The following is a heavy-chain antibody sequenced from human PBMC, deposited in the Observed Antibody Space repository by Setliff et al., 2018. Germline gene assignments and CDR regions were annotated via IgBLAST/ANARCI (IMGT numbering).Heavy chain of an antibody. D-gene: IGHD5-12*01. CDR1: GGSINSYY. CDR3: AREGGEYSDYNGADS. V-gene: IGHV4-59*01. CDR2: IYYSGNSNYDT. J-gene: IGHJ4*02. Sequence: PSETLSLTCIVSGGSINSYYWNWIRQPPGKGLEWIGYIYYSGNSNYDTNYNPSLKSRVTILSDTSKNQFSLILSSVTAADTAVYYCAREGGEYSDYNGADSWSQGTLVTVSS.